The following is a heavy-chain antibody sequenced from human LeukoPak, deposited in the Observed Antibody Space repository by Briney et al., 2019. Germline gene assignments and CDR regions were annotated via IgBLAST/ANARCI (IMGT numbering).Heavy chain of an antibody. CDR2: IYYTGST. J-gene: IGHJ4*02. D-gene: IGHD6-13*01. V-gene: IGHV4-59*01. CDR3: ARGSSLLYSSSWPYNDY. CDR1: GGSISRDY. Sequence: SETLSLTCTVSGGSISRDYWSWIRQPPGKGLEWIGYIYYTGSTNYNPSLKSRVTISLDTSKNQFSLRLNSVTAADTAVYYCARGSSLLYSSSWPYNDYWGQGTLVTVSS.